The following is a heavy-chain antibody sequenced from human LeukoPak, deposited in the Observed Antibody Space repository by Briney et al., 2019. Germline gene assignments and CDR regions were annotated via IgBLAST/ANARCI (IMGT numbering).Heavy chain of an antibody. CDR2: ISYDGSNK. CDR3: AKSIVAVAGTGRGFDY. V-gene: IGHV3-30*04. Sequence: GRSLRLSCAASGFTFSSYAMHWVRQAPGKGLEWVAVISYDGSNKYYADSVKGRFTISRDNSKNTLYLQMNSLRAEDTAVYYCAKSIVAVAGTGRGFDYWGQGTLVTVSS. CDR1: GFTFSSYA. D-gene: IGHD6-19*01. J-gene: IGHJ4*02.